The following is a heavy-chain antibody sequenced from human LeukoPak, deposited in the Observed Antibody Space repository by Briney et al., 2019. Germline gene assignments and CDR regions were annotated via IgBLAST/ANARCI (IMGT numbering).Heavy chain of an antibody. Sequence: GGSLRLSCAASGFTVSSNYMNWVRQAPGKGLEWVSMIYPDGNTFYADSVKGRFTISRDNSKNTLYLQMNSLRAEDTAVYYCAKDPNYDILTGYFPGPYYWGQGTLVTVSS. J-gene: IGHJ4*02. CDR3: AKDPNYDILTGYFPGPYY. CDR1: GFTVSSNY. D-gene: IGHD3-9*01. CDR2: IYPDGNT. V-gene: IGHV3-53*01.